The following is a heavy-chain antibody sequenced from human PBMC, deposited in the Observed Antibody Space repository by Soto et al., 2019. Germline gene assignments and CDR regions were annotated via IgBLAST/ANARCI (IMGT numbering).Heavy chain of an antibody. V-gene: IGHV3-15*01. J-gene: IGHJ4*02. CDR1: GFIFSNAL. Sequence: EVQLVESGGGLVKPGGSLRLSCTVSGFIFSNALMSWVRQAPGKGLEWVGRIKSKADRGTTDYAAPVKGRFIISRNDSKDTLYPQMNGLKTEDTAVYYCTRDYDFDSWGQGTLVTVSS. CDR2: IKSKADRGTT. CDR3: TRDYDFDS. D-gene: IGHD3-16*01.